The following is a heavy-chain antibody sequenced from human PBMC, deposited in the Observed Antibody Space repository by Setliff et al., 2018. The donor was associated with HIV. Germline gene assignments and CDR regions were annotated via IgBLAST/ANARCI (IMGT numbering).Heavy chain of an antibody. Sequence: SETLSLTCSVSSGSISSTSSYWGWIRQPPGKGLEWIVSVYYNGTTYYNPSLKSRVTISVDTSKSQFSLQLNSVTAADTALYYCARHRYNWYFDVWGRGTLVTVS. CDR3: ARHRYNWYFDV. J-gene: IGHJ2*01. CDR1: SGSISSTSSY. V-gene: IGHV4-39*01. D-gene: IGHD1-26*01. CDR2: VYYNGTT.